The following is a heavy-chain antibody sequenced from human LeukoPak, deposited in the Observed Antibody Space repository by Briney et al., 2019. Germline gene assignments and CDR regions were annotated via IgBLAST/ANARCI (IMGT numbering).Heavy chain of an antibody. V-gene: IGHV3-15*01. D-gene: IGHD3-16*01. J-gene: IGHJ5*02. CDR1: GFTFSNAW. CDR3: TTESFNYDYVQGWFDP. CDR2: IKSKTDGGTT. Sequence: PGGSLRLSCAASGFTFSNAWMSWVRQAPGKGLGWVGRIKSKTDGGTTDYAAPVKGRFTISRDDSKNTLYLQMNSLKTEDTAVYYCTTESFNYDYVQGWFDPWGQGTLVTVSS.